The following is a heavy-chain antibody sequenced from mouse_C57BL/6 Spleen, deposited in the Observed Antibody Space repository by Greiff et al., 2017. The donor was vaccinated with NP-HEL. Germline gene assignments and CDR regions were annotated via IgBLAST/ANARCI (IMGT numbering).Heavy chain of an antibody. CDR2: INPSSGYT. V-gene: IGHV1-4*01. J-gene: IGHJ4*01. CDR1: GYTFTSYT. CDR3: ARSSITTVVAPYAMDY. Sequence: QVHVKQSGAELARPGASVKMSCKASGYTFTSYTMHWVKQRPGQGLEWIGYINPSSGYTKYNQKFKDKATLTADKSSSTAYMQLSSLTSEDSAVYYCARSSITTVVAPYAMDYWGQGTSVTVSS. D-gene: IGHD1-1*01.